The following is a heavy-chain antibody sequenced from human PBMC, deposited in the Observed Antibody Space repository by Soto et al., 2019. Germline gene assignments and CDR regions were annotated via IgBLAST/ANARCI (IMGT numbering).Heavy chain of an antibody. CDR1: GVSISDTHC. CDR3: ATNSDSHGLYFLH. D-gene: IGHD3-22*01. V-gene: IGHV4-39*01. CDR2: MYFSGRT. J-gene: IGHJ4*02. Sequence: QVQLQESGPGPVRPSETLSLICSVSGVSISDTHCWGWIRQPPGKGLEWVGSMYFSGRTYYKPSLQSRVTISVDSSKNHFSLQLSSVTAADTAIYYCATNSDSHGLYFLHWGQGTLATVSS.